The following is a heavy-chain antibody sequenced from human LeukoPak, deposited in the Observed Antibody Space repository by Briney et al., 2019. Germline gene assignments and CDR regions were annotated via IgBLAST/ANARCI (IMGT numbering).Heavy chain of an antibody. J-gene: IGHJ6*03. CDR3: V. Sequence: SETLSLTCTVSGGSLSSSSYSWGWIRQPPGKGLEWIGSVYYSGSTYYNPSLKSRVTISVDTSKNQFSLNRISVTAADTAYYMDVWGKRTTVTGSS. V-gene: IGHV4-39*07. CDR2: VYYSGST. CDR1: GGSLSSSSYS.